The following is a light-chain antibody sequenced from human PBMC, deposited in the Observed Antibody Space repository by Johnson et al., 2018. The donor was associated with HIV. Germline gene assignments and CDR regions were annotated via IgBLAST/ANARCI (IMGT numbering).Light chain of an antibody. Sequence: QSVLTQPPSVSAAPGQRVTISCSGASSTFGNSYISWYQLLPGSPPKLLVFKNNERPSGIPDRFSGSKSGTSATLGITGLQTGDEADYFCGTWASSLRGVFGTGTKVTVL. V-gene: IGLV1-51*02. CDR2: KNN. CDR3: GTWASSLRGV. J-gene: IGLJ1*01. CDR1: SSTFGNSY.